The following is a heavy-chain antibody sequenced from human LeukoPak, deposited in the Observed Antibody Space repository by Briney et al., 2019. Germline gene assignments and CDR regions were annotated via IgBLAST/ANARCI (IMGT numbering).Heavy chain of an antibody. V-gene: IGHV3-33*06. Sequence: PGGSLRLSCAASGFTFSSYGMHWVRQAPGKGLEWVAVIWYDGSNKYYADSVKGRFTISRDNSKNTLYLQMNSLRAEDTAVYYCAKGAGDQNYYYYMDVWGKGTTVTVSS. CDR1: GFTFSSYG. CDR2: IWYDGSNK. J-gene: IGHJ6*03. D-gene: IGHD7-27*01. CDR3: AKGAGDQNYYYYMDV.